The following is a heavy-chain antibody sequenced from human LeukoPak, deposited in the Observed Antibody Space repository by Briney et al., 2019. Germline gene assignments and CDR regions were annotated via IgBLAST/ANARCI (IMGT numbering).Heavy chain of an antibody. D-gene: IGHD3-10*01. Sequence: PGGSLRLSCAASGFTFSSYAMHWVRQAPGKGLEWVAVISYDGSNKYYADSVKGRFTISRDNSKNTLYLQMNSLRAEDTAVYYCAKDSSSGSGSYYNVRYWGQGTLVTVSS. J-gene: IGHJ4*02. CDR1: GFTFSSYA. CDR2: ISYDGSNK. CDR3: AKDSSSGSGSYYNVRY. V-gene: IGHV3-30*04.